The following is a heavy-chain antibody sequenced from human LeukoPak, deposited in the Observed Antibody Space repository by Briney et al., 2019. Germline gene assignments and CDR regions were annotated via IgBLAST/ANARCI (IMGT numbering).Heavy chain of an antibody. CDR1: GFTFSSYG. J-gene: IGHJ3*02. V-gene: IGHV3-30*02. D-gene: IGHD5-12*01. Sequence: GGSLRLSCAASGFTFSSYGMHWVRQAPGKGLEWVAFIRYDGSNKYYADSVKGRFTISRDNSKNTLYLQMNSLRAEDTAVYYCAKDLGYDDASDIWGQGTMVTVSS. CDR3: AKDLGYDDASDI. CDR2: IRYDGSNK.